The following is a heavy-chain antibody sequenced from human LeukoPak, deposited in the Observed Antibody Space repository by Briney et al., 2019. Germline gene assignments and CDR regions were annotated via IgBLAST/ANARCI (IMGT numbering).Heavy chain of an antibody. Sequence: GGSLRLSCAASGFYFSDYYMSWVRQAPGKGLEWLSYISSSGNNEYYADSVKGRFTISRDNAKNSLYLQMNSLRGEDTAVYYCAKELFQWANADYWGQGTLVTVSS. CDR1: GFYFSDYY. D-gene: IGHD1-26*01. CDR3: AKELFQWANADY. CDR2: ISSSGNNE. V-gene: IGHV3-11*04. J-gene: IGHJ4*02.